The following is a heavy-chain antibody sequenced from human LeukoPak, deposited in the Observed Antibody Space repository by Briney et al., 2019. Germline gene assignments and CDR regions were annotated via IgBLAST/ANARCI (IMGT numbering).Heavy chain of an antibody. CDR2: ISGSGGST. Sequence: GGSLRLPCAASGFTFSSYAMSWVRQAPGKGLEWVSAISGSGGSTYYADSVKGRFTISRDNSKNTLYLQMNSLRAEDTAVYYCAKVWDSTGYYYYFDQWGQGTLVTVSS. D-gene: IGHD3-22*01. CDR1: GFTFSSYA. V-gene: IGHV3-23*01. J-gene: IGHJ4*02. CDR3: AKVWDSTGYYYYFDQ.